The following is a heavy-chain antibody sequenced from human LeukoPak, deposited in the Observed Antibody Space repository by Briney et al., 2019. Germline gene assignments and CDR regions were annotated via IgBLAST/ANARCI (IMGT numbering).Heavy chain of an antibody. CDR2: INHSGST. Sequence: PSETLSLTCAVYGGSFSGYYWSWNRQPPGKGLEWIGEINHSGSTNYNPSLKSRVTISVDTSKNQFSLKLSSVTAADTAVYYCARGLRYYDFWSGYRSGGSWFDPWGQGTLVTVSS. V-gene: IGHV4-34*01. J-gene: IGHJ5*02. CDR1: GGSFSGYY. CDR3: ARGLRYYDFWSGYRSGGSWFDP. D-gene: IGHD3-3*01.